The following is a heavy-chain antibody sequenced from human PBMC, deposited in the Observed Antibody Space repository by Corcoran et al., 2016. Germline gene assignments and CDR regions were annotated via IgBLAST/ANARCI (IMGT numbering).Heavy chain of an antibody. D-gene: IGHD6-6*01. CDR2: INSDGSST. CDR3: ARGGPYRQLVLDY. CDR1: GFTFSSYW. V-gene: IGHV3-74*01. Sequence: EVQLVESGGGLVQPGGSLRLSCAASGFTFSSYWMHWVRQAPGKGLVWVSRINSDGSSTSYADSVKGRFTISRDNAKNTLYLQMNSLRDEDTAVYYCARGGPYRQLVLDYWGQGTLVTVSS. J-gene: IGHJ4*02.